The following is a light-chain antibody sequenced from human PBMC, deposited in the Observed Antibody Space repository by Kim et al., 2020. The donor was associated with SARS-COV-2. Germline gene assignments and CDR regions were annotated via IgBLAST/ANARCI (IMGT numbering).Light chain of an antibody. CDR3: SAWDTSLGAWV. CDR2: RDD. V-gene: IGLV10-54*01. J-gene: IGLJ3*02. CDR1: SNTVGNEA. Sequence: RQTATLTRTWNSNTVGNEAAAWLQQHQGHPPKLLFPRDDNRPPWISERLSASTSGNTASLTITGLQPEDEAAYYCSAWDTSLGAWVFGGGTKLTVL.